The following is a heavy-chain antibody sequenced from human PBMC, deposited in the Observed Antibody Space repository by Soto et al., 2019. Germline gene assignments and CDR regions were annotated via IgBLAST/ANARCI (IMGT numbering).Heavy chain of an antibody. CDR2: IYNGGSI. CDR3: ARRPDSESQNLDY. Sequence: SETLSLTCTVSGDSISNVHYFWSWIRQSPDKGLEWIGHIYNGGSIYNNPSLESRLTISVDTSKNQFSLDLSSVSAADTAVYYCARRPDSESQNLDYWGQGTLVTVSS. D-gene: IGHD3-10*01. J-gene: IGHJ4*02. CDR1: GDSISNVHYF. V-gene: IGHV4-30-4*01.